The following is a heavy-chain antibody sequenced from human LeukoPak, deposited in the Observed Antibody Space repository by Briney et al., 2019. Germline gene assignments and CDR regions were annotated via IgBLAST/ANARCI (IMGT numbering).Heavy chain of an antibody. J-gene: IGHJ6*03. CDR3: ARSSRDGYNLIDYMDV. CDR2: IYFSENT. V-gene: IGHV4-39*02. Sequence: SETLSLTCIVSGGSISSGNFYWGWIRQPPGKGLEWIGSIYFSENTYYNPSLKSRVTISVDTSKNHFSLTLNSVTAADTAVYYCARSSRDGYNLIDYMDVWGKGTTVTVSS. D-gene: IGHD5-24*01. CDR1: GGSISSGNFY.